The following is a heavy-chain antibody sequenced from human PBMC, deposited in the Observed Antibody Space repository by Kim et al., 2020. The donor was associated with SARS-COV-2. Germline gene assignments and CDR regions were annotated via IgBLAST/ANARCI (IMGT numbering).Heavy chain of an antibody. D-gene: IGHD3-16*01. CDR3: ARHGGAGRSYPRVFDC. J-gene: IGHJ4*02. V-gene: IGHV4-59*08. Sequence: SLNSRVTITRDTSQNPFSLQVTSVTAADTAVYYCARHGGAGRSYPRVFDCWGQGTLVTVSS.